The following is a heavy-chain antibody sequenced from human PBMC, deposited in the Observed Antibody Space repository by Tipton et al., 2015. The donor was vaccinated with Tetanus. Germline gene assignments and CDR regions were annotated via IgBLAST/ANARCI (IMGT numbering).Heavy chain of an antibody. CDR1: GFTFDDYA. Sequence: SLRLSCAASGFTFDDYAMHWVRQAPGKGLEWVSGISWNSGSIGYADSVKGRFTISRDNAKNSLYLQMNSLRAEDTALYYCAKVIEMATISEAFDYWGQGTLVTVSS. D-gene: IGHD5-24*01. CDR2: ISWNSGSI. J-gene: IGHJ4*02. V-gene: IGHV3-9*01. CDR3: AKVIEMATISEAFDY.